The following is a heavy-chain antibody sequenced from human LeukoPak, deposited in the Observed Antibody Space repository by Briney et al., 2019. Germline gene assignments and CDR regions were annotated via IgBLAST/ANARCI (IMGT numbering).Heavy chain of an antibody. CDR1: GLIFRNYA. J-gene: IGHJ6*03. Sequence: GGSLRLSCAASGLIFRNYAMSWVRQAPGKGLEWVSSISGSGYNAYYADSMKGRLAASRDNSKSLLFLQMHSLTAEDTAIYYCAKVGGTEHYYYMDVWGKGTTVTVTS. V-gene: IGHV3-23*01. D-gene: IGHD3-16*01. CDR3: AKVGGTEHYYYMDV. CDR2: ISGSGYNA.